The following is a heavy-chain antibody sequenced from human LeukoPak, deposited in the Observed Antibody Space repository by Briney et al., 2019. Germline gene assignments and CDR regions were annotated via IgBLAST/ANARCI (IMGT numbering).Heavy chain of an antibody. J-gene: IGHJ4*02. V-gene: IGHV3-74*01. CDR1: GFTFSGYW. Sequence: GGSLRVSCAASGFTFSGYWMHWVRQAPGNGLVWVSRINNDGSSTRYADSVQGRFTISRDNAKNTLYLQMNSLRAEDTAVYYCASLSDTAMVRLDYWGQGTLVTVSS. CDR3: ASLSDTAMVRLDY. CDR2: INNDGSST. D-gene: IGHD5-18*01.